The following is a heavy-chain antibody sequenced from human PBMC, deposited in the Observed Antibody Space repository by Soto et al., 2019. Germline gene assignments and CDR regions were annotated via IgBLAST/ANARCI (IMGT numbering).Heavy chain of an antibody. CDR1: GFTFSSYA. J-gene: IGHJ4*02. CDR2: VSGRGGRA. CDR3: AKDRSPGAVAGTSDFDS. V-gene: IGHV3-23*01. D-gene: IGHD6-19*01. Sequence: GGSLRLSCAASGFTFSSYAMSWVRQAPGKGLDWVSTVSGRGGRAYYADSVKGRFTISRDNSKNALYLQVNSLRAEDTAIYYCAKDRSPGAVAGTSDFDSWGQGILVTVSS.